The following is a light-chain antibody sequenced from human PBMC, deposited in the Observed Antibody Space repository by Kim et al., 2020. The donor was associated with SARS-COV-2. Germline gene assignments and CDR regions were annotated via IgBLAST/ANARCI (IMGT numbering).Light chain of an antibody. CDR1: QGISSY. CDR2: GAS. V-gene: IGKV1-9*01. CDR3: QQLNSYPYT. J-gene: IGKJ2*01. Sequence: SDCVRDRVHISCRASQGISSYLAWYQQKPGRAQKLVIYGASTLQSGVTTRLSGCGSGTDFTLTINSLQPEDFATYYCQQLNSYPYTCGQGTKLEI.